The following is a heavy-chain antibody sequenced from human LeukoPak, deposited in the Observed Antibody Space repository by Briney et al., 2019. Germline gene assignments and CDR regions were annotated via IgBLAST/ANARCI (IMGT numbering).Heavy chain of an antibody. V-gene: IGHV3-30*04. J-gene: IGHJ4*02. CDR3: ARGTGMVPDY. CDR1: GFTFSSYV. Sequence: PGGSLRLSCAASGFTFSSYVMRWVRQAPGKGLEWVAVTSYGGSNKYYADSVKGRFTISRDNSKNTLFLQMNSLRAEDTAVYYCARGTGMVPDYWGQGTLVTVSS. CDR2: TSYGGSNK. D-gene: IGHD5-18*01.